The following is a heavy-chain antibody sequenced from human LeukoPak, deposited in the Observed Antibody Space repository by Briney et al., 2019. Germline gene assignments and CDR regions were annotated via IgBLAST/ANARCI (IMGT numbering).Heavy chain of an antibody. V-gene: IGHV1-69*04. CDR3: ARDPGTMVRGVIPDY. D-gene: IGHD3-10*01. CDR1: GGTFSSYA. Sequence: ASVKVSCKASGGTFSSYAISWVRQAPGQGLEWMGRIIPILGIANYAQKFQGRVTITADKSTSTAYMELSSLRSEDTAVYYCARDPGTMVRGVIPDYWGQRTLVTVSS. CDR2: IIPILGIA. J-gene: IGHJ4*02.